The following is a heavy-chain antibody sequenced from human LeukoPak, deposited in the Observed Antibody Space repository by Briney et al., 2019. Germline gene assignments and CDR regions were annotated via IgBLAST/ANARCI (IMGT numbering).Heavy chain of an antibody. J-gene: IGHJ4*02. V-gene: IGHV3-49*04. D-gene: IGHD3-22*01. CDR1: GFTFGDYG. CDR3: TRDRGKDYDRSGYHYR. Sequence: GESLKISCTTSGFTFGDYGMSWVRQAPGQGLEWLGFIRNEAYGGSTEYAASVRGRFTISRDKSYSIAYLEMNSLRAEDTAVYYCTRDRGKDYDRSGYHYRWGQGTLVTVSS. CDR2: IRNEAYGGST.